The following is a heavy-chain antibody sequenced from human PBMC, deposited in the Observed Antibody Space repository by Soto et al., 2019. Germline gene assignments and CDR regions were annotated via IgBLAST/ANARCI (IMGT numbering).Heavy chain of an antibody. CDR1: GYTFTIYY. CDR3: ARGGRHSDYYYYYGMDV. J-gene: IGHJ6*02. V-gene: IGHV1-46*01. CDR2: INTSGGSP. D-gene: IGHD6-25*01. Sequence: GASVKVSCKAFGYTFTIYYIHWVRQAPGQGLEWMGVINTSGGSPTYAQKFQDRVTMTRDTSTSTVYMELSSLRSEDTAVYYYARGGRHSDYYYYYGMDVWGQGTTVTVSS.